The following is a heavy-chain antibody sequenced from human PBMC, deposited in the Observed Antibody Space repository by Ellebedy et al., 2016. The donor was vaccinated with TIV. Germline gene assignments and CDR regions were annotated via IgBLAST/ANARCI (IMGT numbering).Heavy chain of an antibody. CDR2: ISYDGSNK. J-gene: IGHJ4*02. V-gene: IGHV3-30-3*01. CDR3: ARSTIFASFFDY. D-gene: IGHD3-3*01. CDR1: GFTFSSYA. Sequence: GGSLRLXCAASGFTFSSYAMHWVRQAPGKGLEWVAVISYDGSNKYYADSVKGRFTISRDNSKNTLYLQMNSLRAEDTAVYYCARSTIFASFFDYWGQGTLVTVSS.